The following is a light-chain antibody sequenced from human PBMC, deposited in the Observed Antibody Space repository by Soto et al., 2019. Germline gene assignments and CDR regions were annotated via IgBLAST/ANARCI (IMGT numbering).Light chain of an antibody. Sequence: QSALTQPASVSGSPGQSITISCTGTSSDVGAYNYVSWYQQHPGKAPKLMIYEVRNRPSGVSDRFSGSRSGNTASLTISGLQAEDESEYYCSSYTSSSTWVFGGGTKVTVL. CDR2: EVR. CDR3: SSYTSSSTWV. J-gene: IGLJ3*02. V-gene: IGLV2-14*01. CDR1: SSDVGAYNY.